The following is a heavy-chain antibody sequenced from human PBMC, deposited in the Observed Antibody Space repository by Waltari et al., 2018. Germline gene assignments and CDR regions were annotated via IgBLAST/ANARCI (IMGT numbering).Heavy chain of an antibody. CDR2: IIPIFGTA. V-gene: IGHV1-69*06. Sequence: SCKASGGTFSSYAISWVRQAPGQGLEWMGGIIPIFGTANYAQKFQGRVTITADKSTSTAYMELSSLRSEDTAVYYCAREVPDYDILTGYARNWFDPWGQGTLVTVSS. J-gene: IGHJ5*02. CDR1: GGTFSSYA. D-gene: IGHD3-9*01. CDR3: AREVPDYDILTGYARNWFDP.